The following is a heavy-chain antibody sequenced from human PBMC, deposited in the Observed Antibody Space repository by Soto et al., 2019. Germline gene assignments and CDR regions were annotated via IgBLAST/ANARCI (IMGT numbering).Heavy chain of an antibody. J-gene: IGHJ2*01. Sequence: ASVKVSCKASGYTFTGYYMHWVRQAPGQGLEWMGWINPNTGGTNYAQQFQGRVTMTRDTSFSTAYMELSSLRAEDTAVYYCAKDGVRAGWYFDLWGRGTLVTVSS. V-gene: IGHV1-2*02. CDR1: GYTFTGYY. D-gene: IGHD3-10*01. CDR2: INPNTGGT. CDR3: AKDGVRAGWYFDL.